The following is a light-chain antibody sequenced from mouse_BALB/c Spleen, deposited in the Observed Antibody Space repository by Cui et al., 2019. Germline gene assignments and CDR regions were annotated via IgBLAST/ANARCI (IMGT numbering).Light chain of an antibody. V-gene: IGKV8-27*01. CDR3: HQYLSSWT. J-gene: IGKJ1*01. CDR1: QSVLYSSNQKSY. CDR2: WAS. Sequence: NIMMTQSSSLQPVAAGEKDTMGFKSSQSVLYSSNQKSYLAWYQQKPGQSPKLLIYWASTRESGVPDRLTGSGSGTDFTLTIGSVQAEDLAVYYCHQYLSSWTFGGGTKLEIK.